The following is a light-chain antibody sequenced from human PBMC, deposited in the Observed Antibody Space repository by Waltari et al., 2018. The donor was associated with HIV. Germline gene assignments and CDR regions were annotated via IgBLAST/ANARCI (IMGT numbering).Light chain of an antibody. CDR3: QSSDSSGAYWV. CDR2: KDN. J-gene: IGLJ3*02. CDR1: TLPRQS. Sequence: SFQLTQPPSVSVSPGQTARITCSGATLPRQSVFWYQQRPGQAPVLVIYKDNERPSGIPERFSGSTSGTTVALTISGVQPEDEADYYCQSSDSSGAYWVFGGGTKLTVL. V-gene: IGLV3-25*03.